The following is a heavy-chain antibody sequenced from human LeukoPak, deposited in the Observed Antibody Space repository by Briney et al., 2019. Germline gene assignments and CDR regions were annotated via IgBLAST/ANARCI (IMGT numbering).Heavy chain of an antibody. Sequence: GGSLRLSCAASGFTFSSYAMSWVRQAPGKGLEWVSYISSSGSTIYYADSVKGRFTISRDNAKNSLYLQMNSLRAEDTAVYYCAKVSVLLWFGESDYWGQGTLVTVSS. V-gene: IGHV3-48*04. CDR2: ISSSGSTI. D-gene: IGHD3-10*01. CDR3: AKVSVLLWFGESDY. J-gene: IGHJ4*02. CDR1: GFTFSSYA.